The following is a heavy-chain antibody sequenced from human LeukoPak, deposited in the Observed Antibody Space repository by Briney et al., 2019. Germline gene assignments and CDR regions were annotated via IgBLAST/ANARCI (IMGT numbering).Heavy chain of an antibody. CDR3: AWGPMYFDL. J-gene: IGHJ2*01. Sequence: SETLTLTCVVSGVSFSSTTYYCVWIRQPSGKGLEWIGSIYYTGSTYYNPSLKSRVTISVDTSKNQFSLRLSSVTAADTAVYYCAWGPMYFDLWGRGTLVTVSS. CDR1: GVSFSSTTYY. V-gene: IGHV4-39*01. D-gene: IGHD3-16*01. CDR2: IYYTGST.